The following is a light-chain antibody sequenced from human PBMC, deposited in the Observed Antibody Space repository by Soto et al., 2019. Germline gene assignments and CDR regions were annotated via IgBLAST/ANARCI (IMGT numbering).Light chain of an antibody. V-gene: IGKV4-1*01. CDR3: QQYYSTPRT. J-gene: IGKJ1*01. CDR2: WAS. CDR1: QTVLYSSNNKNH. Sequence: DIVMTQSPDSLSVSLGERATINCKSSQTVLYSSNNKNHLAWYQQRPGQPPKLLFSWASTRESGVPDRFSASGSGTDFTLSIGSLQAEDVAVYNCQQYYSTPRTFGQGTKVEIK.